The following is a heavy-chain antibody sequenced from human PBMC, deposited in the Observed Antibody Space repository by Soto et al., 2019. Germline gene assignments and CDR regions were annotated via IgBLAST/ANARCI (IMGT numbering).Heavy chain of an antibody. J-gene: IGHJ4*02. CDR3: ARMVTGGTSDWVQIDY. CDR2: IDWSGDK. Sequence: VSGPTLVNPTETLTLTCTISGFSLTTRGMCLTWIRQPPGKALEWLALIDWSGDKNYTTSLRPRLTLSKGTSKNQVVLKMTNMNPVDTGTYYCARMVTGGTSDWVQIDYWGQGTLVTVSS. V-gene: IGHV2-70*01. CDR1: GFSLTTRGMC. D-gene: IGHD1-1*01.